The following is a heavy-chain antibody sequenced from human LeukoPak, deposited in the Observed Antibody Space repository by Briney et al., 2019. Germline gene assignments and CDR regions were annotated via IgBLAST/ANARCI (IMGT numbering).Heavy chain of an antibody. CDR1: GVTVSIRY. D-gene: IGHD4-23*01. V-gene: IGHV3-66*01. Sequence: GGSLRLSCAASGVTVSIRYMSWVRQAPGKGLEWVSVIYDGGSTYSADSVQGRFTISRDNSKNTVSLQMNSLRPEDTAVYYCASSGVETNWYFDLWGRGTLVTVSS. CDR3: ASSGVETNWYFDL. J-gene: IGHJ2*01. CDR2: IYDGGST.